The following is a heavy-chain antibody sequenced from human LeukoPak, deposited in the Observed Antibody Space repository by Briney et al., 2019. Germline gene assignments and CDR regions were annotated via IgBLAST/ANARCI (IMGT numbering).Heavy chain of an antibody. D-gene: IGHD6-13*01. CDR2: INPNSGGT. V-gene: IGHV1-2*02. Sequence: ASVKVSCKASGYTFTGYYMHWARQAPGQGLEWMGWINPNSGGTNYAQKFQGRVTMTRDTSISTAYMELSRLRSDDTAVYYCARSAAGIFYYYYMDVWGKGTTVTVSS. J-gene: IGHJ6*03. CDR3: ARSAAGIFYYYYMDV. CDR1: GYTFTGYY.